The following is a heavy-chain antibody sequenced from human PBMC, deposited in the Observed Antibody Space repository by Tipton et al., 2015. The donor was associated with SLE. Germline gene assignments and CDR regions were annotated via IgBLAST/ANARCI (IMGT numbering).Heavy chain of an antibody. Sequence: SGFTFSSYAMSWVRQAPGKGLEWVSAISGSGGSTYYADSVKGRFTISRDNSKNTLYLQMNSLRAEDTAVYYCAKGGYDFWSGTHYWGQGTLVTVSS. D-gene: IGHD3-3*01. V-gene: IGHV3-23*01. CDR1: GFTFSSYA. CDR3: AKGGYDFWSGTHY. CDR2: ISGSGGST. J-gene: IGHJ4*02.